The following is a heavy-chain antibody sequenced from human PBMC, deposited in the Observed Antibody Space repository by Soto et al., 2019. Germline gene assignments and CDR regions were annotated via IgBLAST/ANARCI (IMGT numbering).Heavy chain of an antibody. J-gene: IGHJ4*02. CDR1: GASINSDDYY. CDR3: ARGPNAGKVDY. CDR2: IYHSGIT. V-gene: IGHV4-30-4*01. Sequence: QVQLQESGPGLVEPSQTLSLTCTVSGASINSDDYYFSWIRQPPGKGLEWIGHIYHSGITYTNPSLRSGVSISMDTSKNQFSLNLNSVTAADTAVYYCARGPNAGKVDYWGQGTLVTVSS.